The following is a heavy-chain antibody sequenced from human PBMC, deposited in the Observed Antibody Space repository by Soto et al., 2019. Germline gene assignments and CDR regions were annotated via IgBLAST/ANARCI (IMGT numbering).Heavy chain of an antibody. D-gene: IGHD6-6*01. CDR3: ATLGARPNYFHYGMDV. Sequence: LSLTCTVSGGSIISSSYYWGWIRQPPGKGLEWIGSIYYSGSTYYNPSLKSRVTISVDTSKNQFSLKLSSVTAADTAVYYCATLGARPNYFHYGMDVWGQGTTVTVSS. J-gene: IGHJ6*02. V-gene: IGHV4-39*01. CDR2: IYYSGST. CDR1: GGSIISSSYY.